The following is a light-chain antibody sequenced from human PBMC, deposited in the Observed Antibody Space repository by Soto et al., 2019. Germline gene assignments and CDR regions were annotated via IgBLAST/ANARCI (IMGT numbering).Light chain of an antibody. V-gene: IGLV2-14*01. CDR1: SNDVGAYDY. J-gene: IGLJ2*01. CDR2: EVS. CDR3: SSYTTSATVL. Sequence: QSVLAQPASVSGSPGQSITISCTGTSNDVGAYDYVSWYLHHPGKAPKLMIYEVSHRPSGVSNRFSGSKSANTASLTISGLRAEDEADYYCSSYTTSATVLFGGGTKVTVL.